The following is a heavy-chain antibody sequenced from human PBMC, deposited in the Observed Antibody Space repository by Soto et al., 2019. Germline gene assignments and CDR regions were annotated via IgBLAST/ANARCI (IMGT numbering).Heavy chain of an antibody. CDR1: GGSFSGYY. J-gene: IGHJ5*02. V-gene: IGHV4-34*01. CDR3: ARALMTTVTTDWFDP. CDR2: INHSGST. Sequence: PSETLSLTCAVYGGSFSGYYWSWIRQPPGKGLEWIGEINHSGSTNYNPSLKSRVTISVDTSKNQFSLKLSSVTAADTAVYYCARALMTTVTTDWFDPWGQGPLVTVSS. D-gene: IGHD4-4*01.